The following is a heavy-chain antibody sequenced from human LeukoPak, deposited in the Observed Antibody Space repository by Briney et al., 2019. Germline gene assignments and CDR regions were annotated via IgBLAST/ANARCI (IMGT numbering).Heavy chain of an antibody. CDR2: ITWNSGSI. J-gene: IGHJ4*02. Sequence: GRSLRLSCAASGFTFDDYAMHWVRQAPGKGLEWVSGITWNSGSIGYADSVKGRFTISRDNAKNSLYLQMNSLRAEDTAVYYCARGPTYYYDSSGYYLNYWGQGTLVTVSS. CDR1: GFTFDDYA. D-gene: IGHD3-22*01. CDR3: ARGPTYYYDSSGYYLNY. V-gene: IGHV3-9*01.